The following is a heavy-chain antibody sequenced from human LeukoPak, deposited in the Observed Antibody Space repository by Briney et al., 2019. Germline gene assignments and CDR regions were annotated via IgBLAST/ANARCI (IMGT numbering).Heavy chain of an antibody. CDR2: INHSGST. CDR1: GGSFSGYY. CDR3: AGYYDILTGYPTLDY. V-gene: IGHV4-34*01. Sequence: SETLSLTCAVYGGSFSGYYWSWIRQPPGKGLEWIGEINHSGSTNYNPSLKSRVTISVDTSKNQFSLKLSSVTAADTAVYYCAGYYDILTGYPTLDYWGQGTLVTVSS. J-gene: IGHJ4*02. D-gene: IGHD3-9*01.